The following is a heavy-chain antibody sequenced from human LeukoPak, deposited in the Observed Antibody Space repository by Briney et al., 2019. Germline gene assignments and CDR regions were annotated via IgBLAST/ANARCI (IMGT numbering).Heavy chain of an antibody. J-gene: IGHJ6*02. CDR2: ISGSGGST. Sequence: GGSLRLSCSGSGFTFSDVWMSWVRQAPGKGLEWVSAISGSGGSTYYADSVKGRFTISRDNSKNTLYLQMNSLRAEDTAVYYWAKGLDQYSSCWYVAPMDVWGQGTTVTVSS. V-gene: IGHV3-23*01. D-gene: IGHD6-19*01. CDR1: GFTFSDVW. CDR3: AKGLDQYSSCWYVAPMDV.